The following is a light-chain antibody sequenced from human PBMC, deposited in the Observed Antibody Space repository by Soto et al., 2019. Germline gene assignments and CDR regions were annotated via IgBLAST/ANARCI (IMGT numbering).Light chain of an antibody. Sequence: DIQMTQSPSSLSAFVGDRVTITCRASQDIRHDLGWYQQRPGRAPKRLIFAASKLQSGVPARFSGSGSGTEFTLTISSLQPEDFAIYYCLQHNSCPLTFGGGTKVEMK. J-gene: IGKJ4*01. V-gene: IGKV1-17*01. CDR1: QDIRHD. CDR3: LQHNSCPLT. CDR2: AAS.